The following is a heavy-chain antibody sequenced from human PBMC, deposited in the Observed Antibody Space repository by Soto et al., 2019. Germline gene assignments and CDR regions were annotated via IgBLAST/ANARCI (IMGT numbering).Heavy chain of an antibody. Sequence: PSETLSLTCTVSGGSISSGGCYWSWIRQHPGKGLEWIGFIYYSGSTYYNPSLKSRVTISVDTSKNQFSLKLSSVTAADTAVYYCARDGVATLGDAFDIWGQGTMVTVSS. CDR2: IYYSGST. D-gene: IGHD5-12*01. J-gene: IGHJ3*02. CDR1: GGSISSGGCY. CDR3: ARDGVATLGDAFDI. V-gene: IGHV4-31*03.